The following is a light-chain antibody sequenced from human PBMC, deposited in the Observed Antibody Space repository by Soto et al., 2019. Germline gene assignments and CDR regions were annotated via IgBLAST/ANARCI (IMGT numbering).Light chain of an antibody. J-gene: IGLJ1*01. CDR1: SSDVGGYDY. Sequence: QSALTQPASVSGSPGQSITISCTGSSSDVGGYDYVSWYQHHPGKAPKLMIHDVSNRPSGVSNRFSGSKSGNTASLTISGLQAEDEADYYCSSYTSSSTPDVFGTGTKLIVL. CDR3: SSYTSSSTPDV. CDR2: DVS. V-gene: IGLV2-14*03.